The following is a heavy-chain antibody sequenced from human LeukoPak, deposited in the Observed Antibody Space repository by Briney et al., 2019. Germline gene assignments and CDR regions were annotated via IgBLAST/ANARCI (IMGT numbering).Heavy chain of an antibody. Sequence: GSLRLSCAASGFTFRSYTMNWVRQAPGRGLEWIGRVHTSGITNYNPSLKTRVTTSIDTSKNQFYLNLISVTAADTAMYYCARDEKHGYGDYGVDPWGQGTLVTVSS. CDR2: VHTSGIT. D-gene: IGHD4-17*01. V-gene: IGHV4-4*07. CDR1: GFTFRSYT. J-gene: IGHJ5*02. CDR3: ARDEKHGYGDYGVDP.